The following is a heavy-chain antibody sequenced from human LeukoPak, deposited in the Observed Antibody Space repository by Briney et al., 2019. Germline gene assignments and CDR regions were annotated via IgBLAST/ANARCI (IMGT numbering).Heavy chain of an antibody. Sequence: PGRSLRLSCAASGFTFDDYAMHWVRQAPGKGLEWVSGISWNSGSIGYADSVKGRFTISRDNAKNSLYLQMNSLRAGDTALYYCAKDILVRAVGITRYTVPDYWGQGTLVTVSS. CDR1: GFTFDDYA. J-gene: IGHJ4*02. V-gene: IGHV3-9*01. CDR2: ISWNSGSI. D-gene: IGHD3-10*01. CDR3: AKDILVRAVGITRYTVPDY.